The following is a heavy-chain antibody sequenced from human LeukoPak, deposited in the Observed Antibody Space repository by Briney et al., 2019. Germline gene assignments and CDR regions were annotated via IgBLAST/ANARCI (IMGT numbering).Heavy chain of an antibody. J-gene: IGHJ6*02. V-gene: IGHV3-23*01. CDR2: ISGSGGST. CDR3: AKVLSFYYYGMDA. Sequence: GGSLRLSCAASGFTFSSYAMSWVRQAPGKGLEWVSAISGSGGSTYYADSVKGRFTISRDNSKNTLYLQMNSLRAEDTAIYYCAKVLSFYYYGMDAWGQGTTVTVSS. CDR1: GFTFSSYA. D-gene: IGHD3-16*02.